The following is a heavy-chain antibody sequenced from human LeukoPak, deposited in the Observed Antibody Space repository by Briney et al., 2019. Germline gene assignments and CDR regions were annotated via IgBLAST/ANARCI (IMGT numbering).Heavy chain of an antibody. V-gene: IGHV4-39*07. D-gene: IGHD4-11*01. CDR3: AREPYSNYPTPPFDY. CDR2: IYYSGST. J-gene: IGHJ4*02. Sequence: PSETLSLTCTVSGGSISSSSYYWGWIRQPPGKRLEWIGSIYYSGSTYYNPSLKSRVTISVDTSKNQFSLKLSSVTAADTAVYYCAREPYSNYPTPPFDYWGQGTLVTVSS. CDR1: GGSISSSSYY.